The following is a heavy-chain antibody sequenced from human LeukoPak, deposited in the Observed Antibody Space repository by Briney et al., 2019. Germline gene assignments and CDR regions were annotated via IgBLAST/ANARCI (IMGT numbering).Heavy chain of an antibody. Sequence: SGESLKISCKGSGYSFTSYWIGWVRQMPGKGLEWMGIIYPGDSDTRYSPSFQGQITLSADNSINTAYLQWSSLKASATAMYYCASHDTTVTDHYYYYYMDVWGKGTTVTVSS. CDR2: IYPGDSDT. V-gene: IGHV5-51*01. CDR3: ASHDTTVTDHYYYYYMDV. D-gene: IGHD4-17*01. J-gene: IGHJ6*03. CDR1: GYSFTSYW.